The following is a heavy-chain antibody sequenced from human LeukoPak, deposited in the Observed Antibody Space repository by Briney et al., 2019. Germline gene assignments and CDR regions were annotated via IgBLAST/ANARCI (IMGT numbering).Heavy chain of an antibody. CDR1: GGHFSSYT. J-gene: IGHJ4*02. V-gene: IGHV1-69*02. Sequence: ASVKVSCKASGGHFSSYTISCVRQAPGQGLEWMGRIIPILGIANYAQKFQGRVTITADKSTSTAYMELSSLRSEDTAVYYCAGDYETYYFDYWGQGTLVTVSS. D-gene: IGHD4-17*01. CDR3: AGDYETYYFDY. CDR2: IIPILGIA.